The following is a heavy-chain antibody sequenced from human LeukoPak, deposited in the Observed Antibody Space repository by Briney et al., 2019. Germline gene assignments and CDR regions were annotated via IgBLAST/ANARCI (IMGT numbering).Heavy chain of an antibody. D-gene: IGHD6-13*01. Sequence: AGGSLRLSCAASGFTFSSYAMHWVRQAPGKGLEWVAVISYDGSNKYYADSVKGRFTISRDNSKNTLYLQMNSLRAEDTAVYYCARDRSSVYYFDYWGQGTLVTVSS. J-gene: IGHJ4*02. V-gene: IGHV3-30-3*01. CDR1: GFTFSSYA. CDR2: ISYDGSNK. CDR3: ARDRSSVYYFDY.